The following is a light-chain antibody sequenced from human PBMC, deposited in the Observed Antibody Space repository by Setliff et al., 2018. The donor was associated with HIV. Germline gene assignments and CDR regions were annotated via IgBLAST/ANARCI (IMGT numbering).Light chain of an antibody. J-gene: IGKJ1*01. CDR1: QSISSW. V-gene: IGKV1-5*03. Sequence: DIQMTQSPSTLSASVGDRVTITCRASQSISSWLAWYQQKPGKAPNLLIYKASTLESGVPSRFSGSGSGTEFTLTISSLQPDDFATYYCQPYNSYLTWTFGQGT. CDR2: KAS. CDR3: QPYNSYLTWT.